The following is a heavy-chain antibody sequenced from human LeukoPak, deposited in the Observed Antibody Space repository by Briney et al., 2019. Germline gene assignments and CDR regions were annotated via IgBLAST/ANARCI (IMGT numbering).Heavy chain of an antibody. CDR3: ARIPTYYYDSSGYRDAFDI. V-gene: IGHV4-38-2*02. Sequence: SETLSLTCTVSGYSISSGYYWGWIRQPPGKGLEWIGSIYHSGSTYYNPSLKSRVTISVDTSKNQFSLKLSSVTAADTAVYYCARIPTYYYDSSGYRDAFDIWGQGTMVTVSS. CDR1: GYSISSGYY. D-gene: IGHD3-22*01. J-gene: IGHJ3*02. CDR2: IYHSGST.